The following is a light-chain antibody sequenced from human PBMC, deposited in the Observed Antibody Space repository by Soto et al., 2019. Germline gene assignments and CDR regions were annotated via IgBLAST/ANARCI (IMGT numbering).Light chain of an antibody. J-gene: IGKJ5*01. V-gene: IGKV3-11*01. CDR3: QQRSNWTPT. CDR2: DAS. CDR1: QSVSSY. Sequence: EIELTQSPATLSLSPGERATLSCRASQSVSSYLAWYQQKPGQAPRLLIYDASNRATGIPARFSGSGSGTDFTLTISSLEPEDFAVYYCQQRSNWTPTFGQGTRLEIK.